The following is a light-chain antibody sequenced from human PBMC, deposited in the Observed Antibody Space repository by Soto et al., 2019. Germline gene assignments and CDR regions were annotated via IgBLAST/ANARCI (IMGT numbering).Light chain of an antibody. Sequence: QSVLTQPPSASGTPGQRVTIPCSGSSXNIGTNSVNWYQQLPGTAPKLLIYHGGQRPSGVPDRFSGSKSGSSASLAISGLQSEDEADYYCAAWDDSLNGRVFGTGTKVTVL. CDR3: AAWDDSLNGRV. CDR1: SXNIGTNS. J-gene: IGLJ1*01. CDR2: HGG. V-gene: IGLV1-44*01.